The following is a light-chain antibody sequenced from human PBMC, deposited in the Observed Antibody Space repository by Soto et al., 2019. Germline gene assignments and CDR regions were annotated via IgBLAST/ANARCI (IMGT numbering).Light chain of an antibody. CDR2: EVS. V-gene: IGLV2-8*01. Sequence: ALTQPPSASGSPGQSVTISCTGTSSDVGGYNYVSWYQQHPGKAPKLMIYEVSKRPSGVPDRFSGSKSGNTASLTVSGLQAEDEADYYCSSYAGSNNLGVFGTGTKLTVL. CDR1: SSDVGGYNY. CDR3: SSYAGSNNLGV. J-gene: IGLJ1*01.